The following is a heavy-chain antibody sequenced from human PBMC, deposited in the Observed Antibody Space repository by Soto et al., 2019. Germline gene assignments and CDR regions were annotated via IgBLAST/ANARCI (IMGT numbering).Heavy chain of an antibody. Sequence: QVQLVQSGAEVKKPGSSVKVSCKASGGTFSSYAISWVRQAPGQGLEWMGGIIPIFGTANYAQKFQGRVTITADESTSTAYMEVRSLRSGDTAVYYCATGYQRKDAFDIWGQGTKVTVSS. J-gene: IGHJ3*02. V-gene: IGHV1-69*01. CDR1: GGTFSSYA. D-gene: IGHD2-2*01. CDR3: ATGYQRKDAFDI. CDR2: IIPIFGTA.